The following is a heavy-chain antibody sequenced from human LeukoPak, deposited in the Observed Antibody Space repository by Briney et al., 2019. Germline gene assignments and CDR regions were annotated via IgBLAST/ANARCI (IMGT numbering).Heavy chain of an antibody. D-gene: IGHD2-2*02. CDR1: GFAFSTSS. J-gene: IGHJ4*02. CDR3: AKGLYNSES. CDR2: ISGGGETT. Sequence: PGGSLRLSCAAPGFAFSTSSMTWVRQGPGKGLEWVSSISGGGETTFYADSVRGRFTISRDNSKNTVYLQMNSLRAEDTAVYYCAKGLYNSESWGQGILVTVSS. V-gene: IGHV3-23*01.